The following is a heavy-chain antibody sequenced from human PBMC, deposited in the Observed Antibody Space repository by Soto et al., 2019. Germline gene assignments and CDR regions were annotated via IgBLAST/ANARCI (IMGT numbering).Heavy chain of an antibody. D-gene: IGHD3-9*01. V-gene: IGHV1-46*01. CDR1: GYTFTSYY. CDR3: ARPPGYISDWYYFDL. CDR2: INPSGGST. Sequence: ASLKVSCKASGYTFTSYYMHWVRQAPGQGLEWMGIINPSGGSTSYAQKFQGRVTMTRDTSTSTVHMELSSLRSEDTAVYYCARPPGYISDWYYFDLWGQGTQVTVSS. J-gene: IGHJ4*02.